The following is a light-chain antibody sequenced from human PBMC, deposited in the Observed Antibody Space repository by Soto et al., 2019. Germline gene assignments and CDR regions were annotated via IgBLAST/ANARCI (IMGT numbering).Light chain of an antibody. Sequence: IVLTQYPGTRSLSPGERATLSCRASQSISSSYLAWYQQKHGQAPRLLIYGASRRATGIPDRFSGRESGTDCTLTITTLQTEDAAVYFCQQYASSPYTFGQGTKVDIK. CDR3: QQYASSPYT. CDR2: GAS. V-gene: IGKV3-20*01. J-gene: IGKJ2*01. CDR1: QSISSSY.